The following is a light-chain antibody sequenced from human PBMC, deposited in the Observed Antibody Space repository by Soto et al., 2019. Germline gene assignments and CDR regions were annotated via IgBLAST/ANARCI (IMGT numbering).Light chain of an antibody. J-gene: IGKJ5*01. CDR2: GAS. V-gene: IGKV1-39*01. CDR1: QSISSY. Sequence: DIQMTQSPSSLSASVGDRVTITCRANQSISSYLNWYQQRPGKAPKLLIFGASSLQTGVPSRFSGSGSGTDFTLTISSLLPEDFATYYCQQSDNAPITFGQGTRLEIK. CDR3: QQSDNAPIT.